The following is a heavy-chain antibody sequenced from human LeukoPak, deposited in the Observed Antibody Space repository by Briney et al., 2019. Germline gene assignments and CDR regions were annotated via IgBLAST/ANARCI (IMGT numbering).Heavy chain of an antibody. Sequence: SETLSLTCAVYGGSFSGYYWSWIRQPPGKGLEWIGEINHSGSTNYNPSLKSRVTISVDTSKNQFSLKLSSVTAADTAVYYCARLDSSSWYVQRSDYWGQGTLVTVSS. V-gene: IGHV4-34*01. J-gene: IGHJ4*02. CDR3: ARLDSSSWYVQRSDY. D-gene: IGHD6-13*01. CDR2: INHSGST. CDR1: GGSFSGYY.